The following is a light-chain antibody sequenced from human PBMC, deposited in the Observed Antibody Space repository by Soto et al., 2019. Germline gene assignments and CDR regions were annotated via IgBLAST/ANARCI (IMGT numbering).Light chain of an antibody. CDR2: VVS. CDR3: QQSYTTPFT. CDR1: ESISSY. Sequence: DIQMTQSPSSLSASVGDRVTITCRASESISSYLNWYQQKPGEAPKLLIYVVSSLPSGVPSRFSGSGSGTHFTLTISSLQPADFATYSCQQSYTTPFTFGQGTKLDIK. J-gene: IGKJ2*01. V-gene: IGKV1-39*01.